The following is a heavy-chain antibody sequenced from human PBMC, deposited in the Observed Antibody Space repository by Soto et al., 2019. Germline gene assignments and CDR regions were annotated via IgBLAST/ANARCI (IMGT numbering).Heavy chain of an antibody. CDR1: GFTVSSSY. J-gene: IGHJ4*02. CDR2: IYSGGET. Sequence: EVHLVESGGGLVQPGGSLRLSCAASGFTVSSSYMSWVRQAPGKGLEWVSVIYSGGETYYTDSVKGRFTISRDHSKNTLYLQMNSLRAEDTAIYYCGRDEYSSGTSNWGQGTLVTVSS. D-gene: IGHD6-19*01. V-gene: IGHV3-66*01. CDR3: GRDEYSSGTSN.